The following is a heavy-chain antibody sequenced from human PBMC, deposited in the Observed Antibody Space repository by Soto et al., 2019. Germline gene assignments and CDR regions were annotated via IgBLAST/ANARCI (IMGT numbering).Heavy chain of an antibody. CDR2: IYHSGST. V-gene: IGHV4-30-2*01. CDR1: GGSISSGGYS. J-gene: IGHJ4*02. D-gene: IGHD6-13*01. Sequence: QLQLQESGSGLVKPSQTLSLTCAVSGGSISSGGYSWSWIRQPPGKGLEWIGYIYHSGSTYYNPSLKSRVTISVDRSMNQFSLKLSSVPAADTAVYYCARESAAGLVDYWGQGTLVTVSS. CDR3: ARESAAGLVDY.